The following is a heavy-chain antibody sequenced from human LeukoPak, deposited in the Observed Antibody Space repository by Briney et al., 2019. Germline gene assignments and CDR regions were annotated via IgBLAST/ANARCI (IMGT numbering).Heavy chain of an antibody. Sequence: SETLSLTCTVSGGSISGYFWSWIRQPPGEGLQFIGYIYYTGTASYNPSLNSRVTMSVDTSKNQFSLKVSSVTAADTAVYYCARLVGGYNFDFWGQGILVTVSS. D-gene: IGHD5-24*01. J-gene: IGHJ4*02. CDR2: IYYTGTA. CDR1: GGSISGYF. CDR3: ARLVGGYNFDF. V-gene: IGHV4-59*08.